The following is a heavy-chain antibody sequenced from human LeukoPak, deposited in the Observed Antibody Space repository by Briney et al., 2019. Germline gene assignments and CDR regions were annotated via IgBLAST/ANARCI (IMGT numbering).Heavy chain of an antibody. D-gene: IGHD3-10*01. J-gene: IGHJ5*02. CDR3: ARAPTLTSGLSWFDP. Sequence: ASVKVSCKASGYTFTSYYMHWVRQAPGQGLEWMGIINPSGGSTSYAQKFQGRVTMTRDTPTSTVYMELSSLRSDDTAVYYCARAPTLTSGLSWFDPWGQGTLVTVSS. V-gene: IGHV1-46*01. CDR1: GYTFTSYY. CDR2: INPSGGST.